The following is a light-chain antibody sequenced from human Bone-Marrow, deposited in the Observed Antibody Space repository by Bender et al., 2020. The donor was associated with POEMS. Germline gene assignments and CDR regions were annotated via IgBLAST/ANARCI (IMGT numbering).Light chain of an antibody. CDR3: LSYTRSTIVV. J-gene: IGLJ2*01. CDR1: SSDVGGYNY. V-gene: IGLV2-14*01. Sequence: QSALTQPASVSGSPGQSITISCTGTSSDVGGYNYVSWYQQHPGKAPKLMIYDVSNRPSGVSNRFSGSKSGNTASLTISGLQAEDEADYYCLSYTRSTIVVFGGGTKVTVL. CDR2: DVS.